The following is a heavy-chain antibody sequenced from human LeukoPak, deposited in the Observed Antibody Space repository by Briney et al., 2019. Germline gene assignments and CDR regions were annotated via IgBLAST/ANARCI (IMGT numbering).Heavy chain of an antibody. CDR1: GFTFSSYA. V-gene: IGHV3-23*01. J-gene: IGHJ2*01. CDR2: ISGSGGST. Sequence: PGGSLRLSCAASGFTFSSYAMSWVRQAPGKGLEWVSAISGSGGSTYYADSVKGRFTISRDNSKNTLYLQMNSLRAEDTAVYYCQGATLPPRYFDLWGRGTLVTVSS. CDR3: QGATLPPRYFDL. D-gene: IGHD4/OR15-4a*01.